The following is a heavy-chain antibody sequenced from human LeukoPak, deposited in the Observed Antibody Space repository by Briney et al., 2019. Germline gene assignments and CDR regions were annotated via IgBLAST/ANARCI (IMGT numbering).Heavy chain of an antibody. CDR2: IYTSGST. CDR1: GGSISSGSYY. CDR3: ARDLGVTTGGDAFDI. J-gene: IGHJ3*02. V-gene: IGHV4-61*02. Sequence: PSETLSLTCTVSGGSISSGSYYWSWIRQPAGKGLEWMGRIYTSGSTNYNPSLKSRVTISVDTPKNQFSLKLSPVTAADTAVYYCARDLGVTTGGDAFDIWGQGTMVTVSS. D-gene: IGHD4-17*01.